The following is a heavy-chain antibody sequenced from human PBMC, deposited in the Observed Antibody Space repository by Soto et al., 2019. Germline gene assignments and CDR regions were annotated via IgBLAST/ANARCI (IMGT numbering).Heavy chain of an antibody. J-gene: IGHJ4*02. CDR2: TYYRSKRYN. V-gene: IGHV6-1*01. CDR3: SIEFPYYESSDSYFDY. Sequence: SQTLSLTCAISGDSVSGNSAAWNWIRQSPSRGLEWLGRTYYRSKRYNDYSVSVKSRITVPPDTSKNQFSLHLKSVTPEDTAVYYCSIEFPYYESSDSYFDYWGQGALVTVSS. CDR1: GDSVSGNSAA. D-gene: IGHD3-16*01.